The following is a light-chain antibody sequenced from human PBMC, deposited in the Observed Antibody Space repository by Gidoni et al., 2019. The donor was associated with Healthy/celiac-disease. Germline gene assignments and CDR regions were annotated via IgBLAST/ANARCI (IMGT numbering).Light chain of an antibody. CDR3: SSYTSSSTPHWV. CDR1: SIDDGVYNY. CDR2: EVS. J-gene: IGLJ3*02. V-gene: IGLV2-14*01. Sequence: QSALTQPASVSRSPAQSITISCTVTSIDDGVYNYVSWYQQHPGKAPKLMIYEVSNRPSGLSNLFSGSKSGNTASLTISGLQAEDEADYYCSSYTSSSTPHWVFGGGTKLTVL.